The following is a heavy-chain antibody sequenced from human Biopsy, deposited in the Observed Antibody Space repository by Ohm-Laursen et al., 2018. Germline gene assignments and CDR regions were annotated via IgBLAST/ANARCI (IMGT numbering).Heavy chain of an antibody. D-gene: IGHD5-24*01. CDR1: GGPIDSYY. V-gene: IGHV4-59*12. CDR2: IYFTGRT. J-gene: IGHJ2*01. CDR3: ASAGYNPDWNFDL. Sequence: GTLSLTCTVSGGPIDSYYWSWTRQPPGKALEWIGYIYFTGRTSYNPSLKSRVTMSVNTSKKQFSLRLCSVTAADTAVYYCASAGYNPDWNFDLWGRGTRVTVSS.